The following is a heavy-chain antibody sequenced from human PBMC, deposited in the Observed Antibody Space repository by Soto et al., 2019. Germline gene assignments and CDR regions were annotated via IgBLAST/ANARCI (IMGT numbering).Heavy chain of an antibody. J-gene: IGHJ4*02. Sequence: ASVKVSCKASGYTFTGYYMHWVRQAPGQGLEWMGRINPNSGGTNYAQKFQDRVTMTRDTSISTAYMELSRLRSDDSAVYYRARGVAARRPIDYWGQGTLVTVSS. V-gene: IGHV1-2*06. D-gene: IGHD6-6*01. CDR1: GYTFTGYY. CDR3: ARGVAARRPIDY. CDR2: INPNSGGT.